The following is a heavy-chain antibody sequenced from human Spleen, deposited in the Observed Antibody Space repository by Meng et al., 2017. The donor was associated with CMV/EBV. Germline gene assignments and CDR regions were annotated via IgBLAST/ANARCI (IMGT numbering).Heavy chain of an antibody. V-gene: IGHV3-30*04. CDR1: GFTFSGYA. CDR2: ISFDGTNE. Sequence: GGSLRLSCAASGFTFSGYAVHWIRQAPGKGLQWLTFISFDGTNEYYADSVKGRFTISRDNSKNTLYLQMNSLRAEDTAVYYCAKVAAVAGHFDYWGQGTLVTVSS. D-gene: IGHD6-19*01. J-gene: IGHJ4*02. CDR3: AKVAAVAGHFDY.